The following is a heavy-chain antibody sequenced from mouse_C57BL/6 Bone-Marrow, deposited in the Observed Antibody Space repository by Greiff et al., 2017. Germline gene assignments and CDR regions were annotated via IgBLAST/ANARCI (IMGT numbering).Heavy chain of an antibody. D-gene: IGHD2-1*01. CDR2: IYPGDGDT. CDR1: GYAFSSSW. CDR3: AHGNYFYWYFAD. Sequence: VQLLQSGPELVKPGASVKLSCKASGYAFSSSWMNWVQQRPGKGLEWIGRIYPGDGDTNYNGKLKGKATLTADNSSSTAYMQRSSLTSEDSAVYYCAHGNYFYWYFADWGTGTTVTVSS. J-gene: IGHJ1*03. V-gene: IGHV1-82*01.